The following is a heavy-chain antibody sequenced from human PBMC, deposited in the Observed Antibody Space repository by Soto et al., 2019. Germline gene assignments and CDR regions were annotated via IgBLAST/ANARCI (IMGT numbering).Heavy chain of an antibody. CDR1: GFTFSSYG. Sequence: QVQLVESGGGVVQPGRSLRLSCAASGFTFSSYGMHWVRQAPGKGLEWVAVIWYDGSNKYYADSVKGRFTISRDNSKNRLYLQMNSLRAEDTAVYYCARGNAVGNYFDYWGQGTLVTVSS. J-gene: IGHJ4*02. CDR2: IWYDGSNK. D-gene: IGHD3-10*01. V-gene: IGHV3-33*01. CDR3: ARGNAVGNYFDY.